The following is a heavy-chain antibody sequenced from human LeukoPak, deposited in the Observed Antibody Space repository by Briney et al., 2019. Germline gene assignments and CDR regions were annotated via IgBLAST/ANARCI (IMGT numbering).Heavy chain of an antibody. CDR2: IYYSGST. CDR3: ARGSAYCSGGSCYRTVYWYFDL. V-gene: IGHV4-59*01. Sequence: SETLSLTSTVSGGSISSYYWSWIRQPPGKGLEWIGYIYYSGSTNYNPSLKSRVTISVDTSKNQFSLKLSSVTAADTAVYYCARGSAYCSGGSCYRTVYWYFDLWGRGTLVTVSS. J-gene: IGHJ2*01. CDR1: GGSISSYY. D-gene: IGHD2-15*01.